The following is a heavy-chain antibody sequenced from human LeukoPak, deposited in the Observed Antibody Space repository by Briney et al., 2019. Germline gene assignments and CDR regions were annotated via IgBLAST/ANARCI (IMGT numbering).Heavy chain of an antibody. J-gene: IGHJ5*02. CDR1: GFTFSRYE. CDR3: ARAPLVLQDWWWFDP. Sequence: GGSLRLSCAASGFTFSRYEMNWVRQAPGKGLEWISYISGSGDTMYYADSVKGRFTISRDNAKNSLYLQMNSLRAEDTAVYHCARAPLVLQDWWWFDPWGQGTLVIVSS. V-gene: IGHV3-48*03. D-gene: IGHD2-8*02. CDR2: ISGSGDTM.